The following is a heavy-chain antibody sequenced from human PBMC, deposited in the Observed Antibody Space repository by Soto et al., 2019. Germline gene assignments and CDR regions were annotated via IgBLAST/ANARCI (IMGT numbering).Heavy chain of an antibody. CDR2: IIPIFGTA. CDR3: ARALAIFGVVPGAFDI. V-gene: IGHV1-69*01. D-gene: IGHD3-3*01. CDR1: GGTFSSYA. J-gene: IGHJ3*02. Sequence: QVQLVQSGAEVKKPGSSVKVSCKASGGTFSSYAISWVRQAPGQGLEWMGGIIPIFGTANYAQKFQGRVTITADESTSTAYMELSSLRPEDTAVYYCARALAIFGVVPGAFDIWGQGTMVTVSS.